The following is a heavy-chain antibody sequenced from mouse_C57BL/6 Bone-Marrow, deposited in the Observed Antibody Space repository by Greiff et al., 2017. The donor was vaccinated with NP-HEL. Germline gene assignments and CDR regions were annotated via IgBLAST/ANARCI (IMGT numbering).Heavy chain of an antibody. CDR2: IYWDDDK. CDR1: GFSLSTSGMG. V-gene: IGHV8-12*01. D-gene: IGHD2-4*01. J-gene: IGHJ3*01. CDR3: ARREDDYVFAY. Sequence: QVTLKECGPGILQSSQTLSLTCSFSGFSLSTSGMGVSWIRQPSGKGLEWLAHIYWDDDKRYNPSLKSRLTISKDTSRNQVFLKITSVDTADTATYYCARREDDYVFAYWGQGTLVTVSA.